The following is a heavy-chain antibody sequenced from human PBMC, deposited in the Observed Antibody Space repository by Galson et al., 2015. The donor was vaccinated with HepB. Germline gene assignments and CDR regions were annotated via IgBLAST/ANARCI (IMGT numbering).Heavy chain of an antibody. CDR3: AREKGNDILTGLPHY. V-gene: IGHV3-30-3*01. CDR1: GFTFSSYA. D-gene: IGHD3-9*01. J-gene: IGHJ4*02. CDR2: TSYDGSKK. Sequence: SLRLSCAASGFTFSSYARNWVRQAPGKGLEWVAVTSYDGSKKYYGDSVKGRFTISRDNSKNTRYLQMNSLKIEDTAVYYCAREKGNDILTGLPHYWGQGTLVTVSS.